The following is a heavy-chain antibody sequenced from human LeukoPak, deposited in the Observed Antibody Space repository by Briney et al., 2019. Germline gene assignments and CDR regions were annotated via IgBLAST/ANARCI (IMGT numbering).Heavy chain of an antibody. CDR3: ASAYAYVRLGDH. J-gene: IGHJ4*02. D-gene: IGHD3-10*02. V-gene: IGHV3-74*01. CDR2: TNLHGTAV. Sequence: GGSLRLSCAVSGLSFSNYWMHWVRQAPGKGLVWVARTNLHGTAVDYADPVKGRFTISRDNSKNMLFLQMNSLRVEDTAVYYCASAYAYVRLGDHWGQGTLVTVSP. CDR1: GLSFSNYW.